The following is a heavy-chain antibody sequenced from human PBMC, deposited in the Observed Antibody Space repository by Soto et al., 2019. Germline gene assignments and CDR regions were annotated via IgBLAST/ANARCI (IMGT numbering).Heavy chain of an antibody. Sequence: GGSLRLSCSASGFTFSSHDMIWVRQAPGKGLEWVSGVSGGGITSYADSEKGRSTISRDKSRNTLYLQMNSLRVEDTAVYYCVKGFWGDYWGQGTLVTVSS. D-gene: IGHD3-16*01. CDR2: VSGGGIT. CDR1: GFTFSSHD. J-gene: IGHJ4*02. CDR3: VKGFWGDY. V-gene: IGHV3-23*01.